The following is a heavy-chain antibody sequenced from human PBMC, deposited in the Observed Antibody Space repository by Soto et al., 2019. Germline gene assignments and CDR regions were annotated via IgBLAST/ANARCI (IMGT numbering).Heavy chain of an antibody. D-gene: IGHD3-16*02. CDR2: ISGSGDST. CDR3: ARVSVRELSQTSTYYYMDV. CDR1: GFTFSSYA. V-gene: IGHV3-23*01. Sequence: GGSLRLSCAASGFTFSSYAMSWVRQAPGKGLEWVSGISGSGDSTYSPDSVKGRFTISRDNSKNTLYLQMNSLRADDTAVYYCARVSVRELSQTSTYYYMDVWGKGTTVTVSS. J-gene: IGHJ6*03.